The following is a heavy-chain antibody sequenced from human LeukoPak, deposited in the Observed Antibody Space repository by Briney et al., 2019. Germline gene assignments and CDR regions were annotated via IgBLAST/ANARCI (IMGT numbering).Heavy chain of an antibody. CDR1: GFTFSSYS. CDR3: ARELVDTAMVNDY. CDR2: ISSSSSTI. D-gene: IGHD5-18*01. V-gene: IGHV3-48*01. J-gene: IGHJ4*02. Sequence: GGSLGLSCAASGFTFSSYSMNWVRQAPGKGLEWVSYISSSSSTIYYADSVKGRFTISRDNAKNSLYLQMNSLRAEDTAVYYCARELVDTAMVNDYWGQGTLVTVSS.